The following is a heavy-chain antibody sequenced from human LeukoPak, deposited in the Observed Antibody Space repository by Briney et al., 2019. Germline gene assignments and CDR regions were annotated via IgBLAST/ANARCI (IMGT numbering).Heavy chain of an antibody. V-gene: IGHV4-59*01. D-gene: IGHD1-26*01. CDR2: IYYSGST. CDR3: ARYSGSYFDNNWFDP. J-gene: IGHJ5*02. CDR1: GGSISSYY. Sequence: SSETLSLTCTVSGGSISSYYWSWIRQPPGKGLEWIGYIYYSGSTNYNPSLKSRVTISVDTSKNQFSLKLSSVTAADTAVYYCARYSGSYFDNNWFDPWGQGTLVTVSS.